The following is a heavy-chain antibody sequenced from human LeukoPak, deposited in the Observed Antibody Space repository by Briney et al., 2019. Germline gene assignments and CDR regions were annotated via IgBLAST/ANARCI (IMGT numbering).Heavy chain of an antibody. V-gene: IGHV4-31*03. D-gene: IGHD2-2*01. CDR2: INYSGST. J-gene: IGHJ5*02. Sequence: PSETLSLTCTVSGGSISSGGYYWSWIRQHPGKGLEWIGYINYSGSTYYNPSLKSRVTISVDTSKNQFSLKLSSATAADTAVYYCARALCSSTSCYWFDPWGQGTLVTVSS. CDR1: GGSISSGGYY. CDR3: ARALCSSTSCYWFDP.